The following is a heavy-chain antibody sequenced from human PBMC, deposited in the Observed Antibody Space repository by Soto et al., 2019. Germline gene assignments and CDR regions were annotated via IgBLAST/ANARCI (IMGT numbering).Heavy chain of an antibody. J-gene: IGHJ4*02. V-gene: IGHV3-23*01. D-gene: IGHD4-17*01. CDR2: ISGSGGST. CDR3: AKPYVSNYGDYVDDYFDY. CDR1: GFTFSSYA. Sequence: GGSLRLSCAASGFTFSSYAMSWVRQAPGKGLEWVSAISGSGGSTYYADSVKGRFTISRDNSKNRLYLQMNSLRAEDTAVYYCAKPYVSNYGDYVDDYFDYWGQGTLVTVSS.